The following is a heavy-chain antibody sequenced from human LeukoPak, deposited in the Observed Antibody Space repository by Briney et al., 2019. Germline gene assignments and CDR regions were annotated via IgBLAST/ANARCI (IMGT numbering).Heavy chain of an antibody. Sequence: HPGGSLRLSCAAFSGYWMTWVRQAPGKGLEWVANIKQDGSEKYYVDSVKGRFTISRDNAKNSVFLQMNSLRAEDTAVYYCARINSGRHLGDAFDIWGQGTTVTVSS. J-gene: IGHJ3*02. CDR3: ARINSGRHLGDAFDI. V-gene: IGHV3-7*01. CDR2: IKQDGSEK. CDR1: SGYW. D-gene: IGHD1-26*01.